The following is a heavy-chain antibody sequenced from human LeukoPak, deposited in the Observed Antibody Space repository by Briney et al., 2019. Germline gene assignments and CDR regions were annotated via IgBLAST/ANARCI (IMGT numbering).Heavy chain of an antibody. CDR3: ARVPGGQRYNWFDP. J-gene: IGHJ5*02. V-gene: IGHV1-18*01. D-gene: IGHD6-25*01. Sequence: ASVQVSCKTSGYIFAHNGISWVRQAPGQGPEWMGWISAYNGDTNYAQNFQGRVTMTRDTSTSTVHMELRSLRSDDTAVYYCARVPGGQRYNWFDPWGQGTLVTVSS. CDR2: ISAYNGDT. CDR1: GYIFAHNG.